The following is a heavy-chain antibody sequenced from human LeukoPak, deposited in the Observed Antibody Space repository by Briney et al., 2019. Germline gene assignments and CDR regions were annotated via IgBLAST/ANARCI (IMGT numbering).Heavy chain of an antibody. V-gene: IGHV4-31*03. J-gene: IGHJ4*02. CDR3: VLDGSGYYEGPYYFDY. D-gene: IGHD3-22*01. CDR1: GGSISSGGYY. Sequence: SETLSLTCTVSGGSISSGGYYWSWIRQHPGKGLEWIGYIYYSGSTYYNPSLKSRVTISVDTSKNQFSLKLSSVTAADTAVYYCVLDGSGYYEGPYYFDYWGQGTLVTVSS. CDR2: IYYSGST.